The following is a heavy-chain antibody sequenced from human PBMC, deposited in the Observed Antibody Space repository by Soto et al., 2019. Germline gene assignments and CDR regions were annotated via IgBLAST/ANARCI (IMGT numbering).Heavy chain of an antibody. D-gene: IGHD6-13*01. V-gene: IGHV4-31*03. Sequence: SETLSLTCTVSGGSISSDGYFWRWVRQHPGKGLEWIGNIYYSGRTYYNPSLKSRVTISVDTSKNQFSLKLSSVTAADTAVYYCARFAKEENPKVGSWYYFDYWGQGTRVTVSS. CDR2: IYYSGRT. CDR3: ARFAKEENPKVGSWYYFDY. J-gene: IGHJ4*02. CDR1: GGSISSDGYF.